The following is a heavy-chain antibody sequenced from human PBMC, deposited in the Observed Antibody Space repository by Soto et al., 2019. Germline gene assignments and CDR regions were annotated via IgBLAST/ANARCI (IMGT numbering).Heavy chain of an antibody. CDR3: AREQGRGGWFDP. CDR2: ISSSGSTI. Sequence: EVQLVESGGGLVQPGGSLRLSCAASGFTFSSYEMNWVRQAPGKGLEWVSYISSSGSTIYYADSVKGRFTISRDNAKNSLYLQMNSLRAEDTADYYCAREQGRGGWFDPWGQGTLVTVSS. D-gene: IGHD2-15*01. CDR1: GFTFSSYE. J-gene: IGHJ5*02. V-gene: IGHV3-48*03.